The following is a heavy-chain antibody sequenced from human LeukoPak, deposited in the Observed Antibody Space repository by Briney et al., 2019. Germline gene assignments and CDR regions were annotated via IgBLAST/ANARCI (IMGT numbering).Heavy chain of an antibody. CDR2: IRYDGSNK. CDR1: GFTFSSYG. Sequence: GGSLRLSCAASGFTFSSYGMHWVRQAPGKGLEWVAFIRYDGSNKYYADSVKGRSTISRDNSKNTLYLQMNSLRAEDTAVYYCAKDGERITMVRFMDYWGQGTLVTVSS. V-gene: IGHV3-30*02. CDR3: AKDGERITMVRFMDY. D-gene: IGHD3-10*01. J-gene: IGHJ4*02.